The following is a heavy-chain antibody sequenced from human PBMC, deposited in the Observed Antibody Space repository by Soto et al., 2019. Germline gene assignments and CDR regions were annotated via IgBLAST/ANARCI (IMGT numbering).Heavy chain of an antibody. V-gene: IGHV4-59*01. CDR1: GGSMSSNY. D-gene: IGHD4-4*01. Sequence: PSETLSLTCSVSGGSMSSNYWSWIRQSPGKGLEWIGFVYYGGTNYNPSFESRVTMSVDTPKKQFSLELGSVTAADTAVYYCVSYRGAFYFEYRGPGTLVTSPQ. CDR2: VYYGGT. CDR3: VSYRGAFYFEY. J-gene: IGHJ4*02.